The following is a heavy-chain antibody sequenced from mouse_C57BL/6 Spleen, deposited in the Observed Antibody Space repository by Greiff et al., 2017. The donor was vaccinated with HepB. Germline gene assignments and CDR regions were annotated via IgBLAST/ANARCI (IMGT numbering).Heavy chain of an antibody. CDR2: IDPETGGT. J-gene: IGHJ3*01. Sequence: VQLQQSGAELVRPGASVTLSCKASGYTFTDYEMHWVKQTPVHGLEWIGAIDPETGGTAYNQKFKGKAILTADKSSSTAYMELRSLTSEDSAVYYCTRPDYYGSSYDWFAYWGQGTLVTVSA. V-gene: IGHV1-15*01. CDR3: TRPDYYGSSYDWFAY. CDR1: GYTFTDYE. D-gene: IGHD1-1*01.